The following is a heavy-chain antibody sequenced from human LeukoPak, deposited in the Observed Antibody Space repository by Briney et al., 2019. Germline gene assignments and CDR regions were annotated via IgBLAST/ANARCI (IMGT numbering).Heavy chain of an antibody. D-gene: IGHD3-10*01. CDR3: ARDATMVRGVIIKGAWGY. CDR2: IIPIFGTA. J-gene: IGHJ4*02. CDR1: GGTFSSYA. Sequence: SVKVSCKASGGTFSSYAISWVRQAPGQGLEWMGGIIPIFGTANYAQKFQGRVTITADESTSTAYMELSSLRSDDTAVYYCARDATMVRGVIIKGAWGYWGQGTLVTVSS. V-gene: IGHV1-69*01.